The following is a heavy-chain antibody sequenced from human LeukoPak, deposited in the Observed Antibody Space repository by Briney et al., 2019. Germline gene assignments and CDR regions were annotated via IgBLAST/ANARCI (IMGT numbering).Heavy chain of an antibody. J-gene: IGHJ5*02. V-gene: IGHV5-10-1*01. D-gene: IGHD3-22*01. CDR1: GYIFSTFW. CDR2: IDPSDSYT. Sequence: PGESLQISCKGSGYIFSTFWITWVRQMPGKGLEWMGRIDPSDSYTNYSPSFQGHVTISVDKSISTAYLQWSSLRASDTAVYFCARMNYYDSNGYYYGAGNWFGPWGQGTLVTVSS. CDR3: ARMNYYDSNGYYYGAGNWFGP.